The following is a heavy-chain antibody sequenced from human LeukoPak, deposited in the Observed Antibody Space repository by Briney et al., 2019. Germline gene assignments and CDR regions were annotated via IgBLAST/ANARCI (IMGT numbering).Heavy chain of an antibody. J-gene: IGHJ6*02. CDR3: AKDDRYCSGGSCYGDYYYGMDV. Sequence: GGSLRLSCAASGFTFSSYGMHWVRQAPGKGLEWVAFIRYDGSNKYYADSVKGRFTISRDNSKNTLYLQMNSLRAEDTALYYCAKDDRYCSGGSCYGDYYYGMDVWGQGTTVTVSS. CDR2: IRYDGSNK. V-gene: IGHV3-30*02. CDR1: GFTFSSYG. D-gene: IGHD2-15*01.